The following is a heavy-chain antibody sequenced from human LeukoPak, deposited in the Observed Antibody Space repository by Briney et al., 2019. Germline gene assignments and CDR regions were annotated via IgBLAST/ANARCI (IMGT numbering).Heavy chain of an antibody. Sequence: SETLSLTCTVSGGSMSSYSWSWIRQPPGKGLEWIAYIYYSGSTNYNPSLKSRVTISVDTSKNQFSLKLSSVTAADTAVYYCARGIAAAGRRFDYWGQGTLVTVSS. CDR2: IYYSGST. CDR1: GGSMSSYS. D-gene: IGHD6-13*01. CDR3: ARGIAAAGRRFDY. J-gene: IGHJ4*02. V-gene: IGHV4-59*01.